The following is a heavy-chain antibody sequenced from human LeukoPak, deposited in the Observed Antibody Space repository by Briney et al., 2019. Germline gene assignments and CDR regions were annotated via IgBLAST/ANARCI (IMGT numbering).Heavy chain of an antibody. Sequence: GASVKVSCKASGYTFTSYYIHWVGQAPGQGLEWMGIINPSGGSTNYAQKFQGRVTMTRDTSTTTVYMELSSLRSEDTAVYYCARDWGCGTNCYSAFDIWGQGTMITVSS. CDR3: ARDWGCGTNCYSAFDI. J-gene: IGHJ3*02. CDR2: INPSGGST. V-gene: IGHV1-46*01. D-gene: IGHD2-21*02. CDR1: GYTFTSYY.